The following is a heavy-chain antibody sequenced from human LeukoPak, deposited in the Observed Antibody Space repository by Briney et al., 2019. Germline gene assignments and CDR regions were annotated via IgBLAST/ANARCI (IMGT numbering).Heavy chain of an antibody. Sequence: PGGSLRLSCAASGFTFSSYGMHWVRQAPGKGLEWVAFIRYDGSNKYYADSVKGRFTISRDNSKNTLYLQMNSLRAEDTAVYYCAEPLPAYSSGWYLDYWGQGTLATVSS. D-gene: IGHD6-19*01. CDR3: AEPLPAYSSGWYLDY. CDR1: GFTFSSYG. J-gene: IGHJ4*02. CDR2: IRYDGSNK. V-gene: IGHV3-30*02.